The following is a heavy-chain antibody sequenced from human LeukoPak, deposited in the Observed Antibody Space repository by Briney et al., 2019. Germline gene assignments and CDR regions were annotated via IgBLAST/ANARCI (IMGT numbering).Heavy chain of an antibody. V-gene: IGHV1-2*02. D-gene: IGHD3-16*02. CDR3: AKDRMITFGGVTVTTTKYGMDV. CDR1: GYTFTGYY. CDR2: INPNSGGT. J-gene: IGHJ6*02. Sequence: AAVKVSCKASGYTFTGYYIHWVRQPPGQGLEWMGWINPNSGGTTYAQKFQGRVTRARDTSISTAYMELSRLTSDDTAIYYCAKDRMITFGGVTVTTTKYGMDVWGQETTDTVSS.